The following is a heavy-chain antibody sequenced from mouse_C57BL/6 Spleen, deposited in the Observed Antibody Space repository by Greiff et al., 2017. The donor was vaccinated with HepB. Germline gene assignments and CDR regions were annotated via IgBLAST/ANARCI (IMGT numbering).Heavy chain of an antibody. CDR3: ARAYYSTLYAMDY. V-gene: IGHV1-54*01. CDR1: GYAFTNYL. D-gene: IGHD2-5*01. Sequence: VQLVESGAELVRPGTSVKVSCKASGYAFTNYLIEWVKQRPGQGLEWIGVINPGSGGTNYNEKFKGKATLTADKSSSTAYMQLSSLTSEDSAVYFCARAYYSTLYAMDYWGQGTSVTVSS. J-gene: IGHJ4*01. CDR2: INPGSGGT.